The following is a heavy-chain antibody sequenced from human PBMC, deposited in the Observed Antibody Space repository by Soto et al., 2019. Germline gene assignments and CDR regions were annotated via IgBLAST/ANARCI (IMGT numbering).Heavy chain of an antibody. V-gene: IGHV4-39*02. CDR1: GDSISSSRYY. J-gene: IGHJ4*02. CDR3: ARERSSWYYFDY. CDR2: IYHRGST. Sequence: SETLSLTCTVSGDSISSSRYYWGWVRQPPGKGLEWIGSIYHRGSTYYSPSLKSRVTISVDTSKNQFSLKLSSVTAADTAVYYCARERSSWYYFDYWGQGTLVTVSS. D-gene: IGHD6-13*01.